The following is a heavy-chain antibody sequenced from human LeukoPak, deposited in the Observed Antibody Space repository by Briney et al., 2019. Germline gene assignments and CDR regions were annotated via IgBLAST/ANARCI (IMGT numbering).Heavy chain of an antibody. CDR2: INPNSGGT. CDR3: ARDSNRLWFGTKKQYNWFDP. Sequence: ASVKVSCKASGYTFTGYYMHWVRQALGQGLEWMGWINPNSGGTNYAQKFQGRVTMTRDTSISTAYMELSRLRSDDTAVYYCARDSNRLWFGTKKQYNWFDPWGQGTPVTVSS. D-gene: IGHD3-10*01. J-gene: IGHJ5*02. CDR1: GYTFTGYY. V-gene: IGHV1-2*02.